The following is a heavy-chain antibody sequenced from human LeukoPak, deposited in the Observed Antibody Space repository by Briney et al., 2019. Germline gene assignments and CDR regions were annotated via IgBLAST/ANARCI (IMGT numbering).Heavy chain of an antibody. Sequence: PSETLSLTCAVYGGSSSGYYWSWIRQPPGKGLEWIGEINHSGSTNYNPSLKSRVTISVDTSKNQFSLKLSSVTAADTAVYYCAGDYGDYVDYWGQGTLVTVSS. CDR2: INHSGST. CDR3: AGDYGDYVDY. CDR1: GGSSSGYY. V-gene: IGHV4-34*01. J-gene: IGHJ4*02. D-gene: IGHD4-17*01.